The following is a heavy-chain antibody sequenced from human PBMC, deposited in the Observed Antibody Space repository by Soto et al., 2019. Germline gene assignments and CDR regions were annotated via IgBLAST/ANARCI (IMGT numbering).Heavy chain of an antibody. V-gene: IGHV3-53*02. Sequence: EVQLVETGGGLIQPGGSLRLSCAVSGFTVSNNYMKWVRQAPGQGLEWVSLIYSGGGAYYADSVKGRFTISRDSNTLYLQMNNLRAEDTAVYYCAASPSAGYWGRGTLVTVSS. CDR1: GFTVSNNY. CDR2: IYSGGGA. J-gene: IGHJ4*02. CDR3: AASPSAGY.